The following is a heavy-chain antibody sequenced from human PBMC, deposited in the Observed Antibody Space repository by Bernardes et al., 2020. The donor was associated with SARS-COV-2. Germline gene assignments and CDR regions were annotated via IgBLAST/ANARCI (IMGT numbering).Heavy chain of an antibody. CDR3: ARQSDFWRGYLNWFDP. D-gene: IGHD3-3*01. Sequence: SETLSLTCSVSGGSISTYYWSWIRQPPGKGLEWIWYIYYSGSTNYNPSLKSRVTISVDTSKNQFSLKLTSVTAADTAVYYCARQSDFWRGYLNWFDPWGQGTVVTVSS. J-gene: IGHJ5*02. CDR1: GGSISTYY. V-gene: IGHV4-59*08. CDR2: IYYSGST.